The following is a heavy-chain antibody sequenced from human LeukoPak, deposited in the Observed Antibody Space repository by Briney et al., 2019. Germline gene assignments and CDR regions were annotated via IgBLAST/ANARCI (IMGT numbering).Heavy chain of an antibody. CDR2: ISYDGSNK. V-gene: IGHV3-30*04. J-gene: IGHJ4*02. CDR3: ARRTNMVRGVKAFDY. D-gene: IGHD3-10*01. CDR1: GFTFSSYA. Sequence: GGSLRLSCAASGFTFSSYAMHWVRQAPGKGLEWVAVISYDGSNKYYADSVKGRFNISRDNSKNTLYLQINSLRAEDTAVYYCARRTNMVRGVKAFDYWGQGTLVTVSS.